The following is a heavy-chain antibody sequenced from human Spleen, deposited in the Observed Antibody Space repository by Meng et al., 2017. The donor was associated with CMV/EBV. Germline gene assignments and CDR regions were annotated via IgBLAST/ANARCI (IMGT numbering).Heavy chain of an antibody. D-gene: IGHD1-1*01. CDR2: IKEDGSEK. CDR1: GLPFSTYW. CDR3: TSGHWRDFDY. J-gene: IGHJ4*02. V-gene: IGHV3-7*01. Sequence: GESLKISCAVSGLPFSTYWMSWVRQAPGKRLEWVASIKEDGSEKYYVDSQRGRFSASRDNTMNLLFLQMTGLRAEDTVVYYCTSGHWRDFDYWGQGTLVTVSS.